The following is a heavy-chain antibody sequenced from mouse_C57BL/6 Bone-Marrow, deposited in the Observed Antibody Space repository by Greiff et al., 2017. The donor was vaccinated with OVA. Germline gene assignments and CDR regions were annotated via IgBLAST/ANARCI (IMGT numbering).Heavy chain of an antibody. CDR3: ATPYYYGSRGGFAD. J-gene: IGHJ3*01. V-gene: IGHV1-52*01. CDR2: IDPSDSET. Sequence: QVQLQQPGAELVRPGSSVKLSCKASGDTFTSYWMHWVKQRPIQGLEWIGNIDPSDSETHYNQKFTDKATLTVDKSSSTAYMQLSSLTSEYSAVYYCATPYYYGSRGGFADWGQGTLVTGSA. D-gene: IGHD1-1*01. CDR1: GDTFTSYW.